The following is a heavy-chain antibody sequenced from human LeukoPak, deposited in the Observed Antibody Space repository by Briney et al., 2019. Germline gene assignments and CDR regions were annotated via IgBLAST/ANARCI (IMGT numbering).Heavy chain of an antibody. Sequence: GGSLRLSCAASGFTSNTYGISWVRQAAGKGREWVAFIRYDGNNKLYADSMKGRFTISRDNCKNTLYLHIDSLRAENTAVYYCVKDNPLDYWGQGTLVTVSS. CDR1: GFTSNTYG. CDR2: IRYDGNNK. J-gene: IGHJ4*02. CDR3: VKDNPLDY. D-gene: IGHD1-14*01. V-gene: IGHV3-30*02.